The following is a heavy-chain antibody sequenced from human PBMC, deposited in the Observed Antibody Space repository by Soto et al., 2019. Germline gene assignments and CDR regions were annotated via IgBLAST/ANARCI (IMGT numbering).Heavy chain of an antibody. J-gene: IGHJ4*02. CDR1: GGSISSSSYY. Sequence: QLQLQESGPGLVKPSETLSLTCTVSGGSISSSSYYWGWIRQPPGKGLGWIGRIDYSGSTFYNPSLKIRVTISVHTSKNQFSLKLSSVTAADTAVYYCARLCAAVAGFDYWGQGTLVTVSS. V-gene: IGHV4-39*01. D-gene: IGHD6-19*01. CDR3: ARLCAAVAGFDY. CDR2: IDYSGST.